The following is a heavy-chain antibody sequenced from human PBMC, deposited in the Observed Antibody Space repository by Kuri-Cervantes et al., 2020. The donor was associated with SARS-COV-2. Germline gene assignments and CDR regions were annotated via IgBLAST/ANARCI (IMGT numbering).Heavy chain of an antibody. CDR2: IYTGVSS. D-gene: IGHD6-19*01. CDR3: AGDPITGWSRYCYGMDV. J-gene: IGHJ6*02. Sequence: GESLMISCAASGFTFSSYSMHWVRQAPGKGLEWVLVIYTGVSSHYADSVRGRFTISRDKSKNTLYLQMNSLIFEDKAVYYCAGDPITGWSRYCYGMDVWGQETTVTVSS. V-gene: IGHV3-53*01. CDR1: GFTFSSYS.